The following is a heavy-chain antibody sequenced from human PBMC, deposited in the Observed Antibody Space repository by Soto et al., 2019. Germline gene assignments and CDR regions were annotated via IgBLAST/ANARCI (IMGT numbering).Heavy chain of an antibody. Sequence: PSETLSLTCTVSGRSISSSSYYWGWIRQPPGKGLEWIGSIYYSGSTSYNKSCKSRVAISVDTYKNQFSLKLSSVTAADTAVYYCASLGGVVIPWYYYYGMDVWGQGTTVT. J-gene: IGHJ6*02. CDR1: GRSISSSSYY. V-gene: IGHV4-39*01. CDR2: IYYSGST. CDR3: ASLGGVVIPWYYYYGMDV. D-gene: IGHD3-3*01.